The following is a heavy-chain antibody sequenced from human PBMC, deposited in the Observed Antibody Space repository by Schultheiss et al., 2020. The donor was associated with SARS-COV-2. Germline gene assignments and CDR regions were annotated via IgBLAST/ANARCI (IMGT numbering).Heavy chain of an antibody. Sequence: SETLSLTCTVSGGSISSYYWSWIRQPPGKGLEWIGYTSYRGSTNYNPSLKSRVTISVDTSKNQFSLKLSSVTAADTAVYYCARHVIDLWPIDHWGQGTLVTVSS. D-gene: IGHD3-10*01. CDR1: GGSISSYY. V-gene: IGHV4-59*01. CDR2: TSYRGST. CDR3: ARHVIDLWPIDH. J-gene: IGHJ4*02.